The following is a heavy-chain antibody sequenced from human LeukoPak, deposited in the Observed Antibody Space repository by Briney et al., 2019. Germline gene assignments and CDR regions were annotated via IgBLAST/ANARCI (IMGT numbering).Heavy chain of an antibody. J-gene: IGHJ4*02. D-gene: IGHD3-3*01. CDR2: IKGDGIST. CDR1: GFDFSSNW. CDR3: ARDHYWSIDY. V-gene: IGHV3-74*01. Sequence: GGSLRLSCAASGFDFSSNWMHWVRHAPGQGLVWVSRIKGDGISTNYADSVKGRFTISRDIAKNTLYLQMNSLRAEDTGVYYCARDHYWSIDYWGRGTLVTVSS.